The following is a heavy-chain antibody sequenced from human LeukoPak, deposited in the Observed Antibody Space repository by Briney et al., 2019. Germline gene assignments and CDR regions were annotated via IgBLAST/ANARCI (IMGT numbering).Heavy chain of an antibody. CDR2: INQDESVK. Sequence: GGSLRLSCAASGFTFTNYWMTWVRQAPGKGLEFVANINQDESVKNYVDSVKGRFTISRDNAENSLHLQINILRVEDTAVYYCAREPGSSAFNYWGQGTLVTVSS. CDR3: AREPGSSAFNY. CDR1: GFTFTNYW. J-gene: IGHJ4*02. V-gene: IGHV3-7*01. D-gene: IGHD5/OR15-5a*01.